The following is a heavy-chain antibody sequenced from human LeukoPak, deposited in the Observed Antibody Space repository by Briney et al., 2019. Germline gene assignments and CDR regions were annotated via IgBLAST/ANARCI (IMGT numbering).Heavy chain of an antibody. CDR1: GFTLSGFA. CDR2: IRSKADSYAT. CDR3: TRHETSGWADKFDS. V-gene: IGHV3-73*01. Sequence: GGSLRLSCAASGFTLSGFALHWVRQASGKGLEWLGRIRSKADSYATGYAASVEGRFTISRDDSKNMAYLQMNSLKTEDTAVYYCTRHETSGWADKFDSWGQGTLVTVSS. D-gene: IGHD6-19*01. J-gene: IGHJ4*02.